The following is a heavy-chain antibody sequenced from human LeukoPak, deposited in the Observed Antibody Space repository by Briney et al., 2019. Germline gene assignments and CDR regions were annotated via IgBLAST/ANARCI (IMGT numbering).Heavy chain of an antibody. D-gene: IGHD3-3*01. Sequence: PSETLSLTCTVSGYSISSGYYWGWIRQPPGKGLEWVSYIRSSSSTIYYADSVKGRFTISTDNANNSLYLQMNSLRAEDTAVYYCARSLRNAFDIWGQGTMVTVSS. J-gene: IGHJ3*02. CDR1: GYSISSGYY. CDR3: ARSLRNAFDI. CDR2: IRSSSSTI. V-gene: IGHV3-11*04.